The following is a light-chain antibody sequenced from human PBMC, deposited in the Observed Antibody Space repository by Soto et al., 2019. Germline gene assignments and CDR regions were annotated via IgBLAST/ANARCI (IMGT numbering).Light chain of an antibody. Sequence: QSALSQPPSVSVAPGQRVTISCAGSSSNIGAGYDVHWYQQLPGSAPKVVIYGDRNRPSGVPERFSGSKSGTSASLAITGFQAEDEADYYCQSYDTALSAYVFGSGTKVTVL. CDR2: GDR. CDR1: SSNIGAGYD. CDR3: QSYDTALSAYV. V-gene: IGLV1-40*01. J-gene: IGLJ1*01.